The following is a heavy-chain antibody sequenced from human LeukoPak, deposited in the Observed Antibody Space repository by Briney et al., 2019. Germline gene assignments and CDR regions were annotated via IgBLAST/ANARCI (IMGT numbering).Heavy chain of an antibody. D-gene: IGHD6-6*01. CDR1: GGSISSYY. V-gene: IGHV4-4*07. J-gene: IGHJ3*02. CDR2: IYASGST. Sequence: SETLSLTCTVSGGSISSYYWSWIRQPAGKGREWSGRIYASGSTNYNPSLKSRVTMSVDTSKNQFSLKLTSVTAADTAVYYCAREYSSSSGKHTFDIWGQGTMVTVSS. CDR3: AREYSSSSGKHTFDI.